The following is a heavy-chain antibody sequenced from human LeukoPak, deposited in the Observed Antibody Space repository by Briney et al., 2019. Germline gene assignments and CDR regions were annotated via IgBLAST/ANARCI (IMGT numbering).Heavy chain of an antibody. Sequence: GGSLRLSCAASGFTFSSYGMHWVRQAPGKGLEWVAVISYDGSNKYYADSVKGRFTISRDNSKNTLYLQMNSLRAEDTAVYYCAKGTVVTPEGAFDIWGQGTMVTVSS. CDR2: ISYDGSNK. D-gene: IGHD4-23*01. V-gene: IGHV3-30*18. CDR3: AKGTVVTPEGAFDI. J-gene: IGHJ3*02. CDR1: GFTFSSYG.